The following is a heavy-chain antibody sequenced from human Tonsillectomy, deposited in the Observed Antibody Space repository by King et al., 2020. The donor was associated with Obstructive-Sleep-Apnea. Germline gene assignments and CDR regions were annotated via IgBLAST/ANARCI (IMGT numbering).Heavy chain of an antibody. Sequence: QLVQSGAEVKTPGASVKVSCKASGYTFTTYGISWVRQAPGQGLEWMGWISGYNGNTNYAQKFQGRVTMTTDTSTSTAYMELRSLRSDDTAVYYCARYAIAAAGSTDYFDYWGQGTLVTVSS. J-gene: IGHJ4*02. V-gene: IGHV1-18*04. CDR3: ARYAIAAAGSTDYFDY. CDR1: GYTFTTYG. D-gene: IGHD6-13*01. CDR2: ISGYNGNT.